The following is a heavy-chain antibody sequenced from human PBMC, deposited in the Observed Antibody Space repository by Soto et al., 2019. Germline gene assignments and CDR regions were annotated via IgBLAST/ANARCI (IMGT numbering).Heavy chain of an antibody. J-gene: IGHJ4*02. V-gene: IGHV4-31*03. CDR1: GVSISRGGSY. CDR2: IYYTGET. Sequence: QVQLQESGPGLVKPSQTLSLTCTVSGVSISRGGSYWGWVRQHPGKGLEWVGYIYYTGETFFNPSXXXRXXMSADTSMNQFSLNLRSVTAADTAVYYCARSLVGAQSPTDSWGQGTLVTVSA. CDR3: ARSLVGAQSPTDS. D-gene: IGHD1-26*01.